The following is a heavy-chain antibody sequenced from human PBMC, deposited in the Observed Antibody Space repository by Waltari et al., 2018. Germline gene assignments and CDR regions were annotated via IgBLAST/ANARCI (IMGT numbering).Heavy chain of an antibody. CDR1: GGTFSSYA. V-gene: IGHV1-69*05. CDR2: IIPIFGTA. D-gene: IGHD3-22*01. CDR3: ARDNSPYYYDSSGYLQGYFDL. Sequence: QVQLVQSGAEVKKPGSSVKVSCKASGGTFSSYALSWVRQAPGPGLEWMGGIIPIFGTANYAQKFQGRVTITTDESTSTAYMELSSLRSEDTAVYYCARDNSPYYYDSSGYLQGYFDLWGRGTLVTVSS. J-gene: IGHJ2*01.